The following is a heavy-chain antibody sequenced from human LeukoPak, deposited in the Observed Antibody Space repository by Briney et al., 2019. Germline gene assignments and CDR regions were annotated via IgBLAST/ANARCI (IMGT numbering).Heavy chain of an antibody. V-gene: IGHV1-69*04. J-gene: IGHJ4*02. D-gene: IGHD5-18*01. CDR3: ARDLPRGYSYGFHY. CDR1: GGTFSSYA. Sequence: SVKVSCKASGGTFSSYAISWVRQAPGQGLEWMGRIIPILGIANYAQKFQGRVTITADKSTSTAYMELSSLRSEDTAVYYCARDLPRGYSYGFHYWGQGTLVTVSS. CDR2: IIPILGIA.